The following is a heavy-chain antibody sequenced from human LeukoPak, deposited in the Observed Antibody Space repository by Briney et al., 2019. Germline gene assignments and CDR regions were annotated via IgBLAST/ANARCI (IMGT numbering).Heavy chain of an antibody. V-gene: IGHV3-48*03. CDR2: ISSGGNTI. Sequence: PGGSLRLSCAASGFTFSSYEMNWVRQAPGEGLEWVSYISSGGNTIYYADSVKGRFTISRDNAKNSLYLQMNSLRAEDTAVYYCARDWVGAAREPSFDYWGQGTLVTVSS. D-gene: IGHD1-26*01. CDR3: ARDWVGAAREPSFDY. CDR1: GFTFSSYE. J-gene: IGHJ4*02.